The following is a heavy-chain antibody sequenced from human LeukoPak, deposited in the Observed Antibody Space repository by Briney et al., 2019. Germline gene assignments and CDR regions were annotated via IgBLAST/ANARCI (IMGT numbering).Heavy chain of an antibody. Sequence: SVKVSCKASGGTFSSYAISWVRQAPGQGLEWMGGIIPIFGTTNYAQKLQGRVTITADESTSTAYMELSSLRSEDTAVYYCALLATTVVTRFDYWGQGTLVTVSS. V-gene: IGHV1-69*13. J-gene: IGHJ4*02. D-gene: IGHD4-23*01. CDR3: ALLATTVVTRFDY. CDR2: IIPIFGTT. CDR1: GGTFSSYA.